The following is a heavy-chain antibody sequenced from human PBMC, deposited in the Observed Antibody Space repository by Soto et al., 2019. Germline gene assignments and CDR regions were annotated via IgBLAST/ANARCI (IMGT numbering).Heavy chain of an antibody. CDR2: TYYRSKWSS. CDR3: ESNGDYLVDY. D-gene: IGHD2-21*01. J-gene: IGHJ4*01. V-gene: IGHV6-1*01. CDR1: GDSVSSKSAA. Sequence: SQTLSLTCAVSGDSVSSKSAAWHWIRQSPSRGLEWLGRTYYRSKWSSNYAVSVKSRITINPDTSKNQFSLQLRSVTPDDTAMYYCESNGDYLVDYWGHGTLVPVSS.